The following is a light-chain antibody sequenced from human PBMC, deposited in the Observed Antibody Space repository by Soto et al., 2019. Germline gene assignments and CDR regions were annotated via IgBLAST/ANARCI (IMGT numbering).Light chain of an antibody. CDR1: KGISLN. Sequence: DIQMTQSPSSSSAAVGDRVNVTCWASKGISLNLAWFQQQPGKAPKSLIYGASILHRGAPSKFRASGSGTNFSLAINSLQPEDFATYYCLQYEAYPYTFVQGTKLEIK. V-gene: IGKV1-16*02. J-gene: IGKJ2*01. CDR2: GAS. CDR3: LQYEAYPYT.